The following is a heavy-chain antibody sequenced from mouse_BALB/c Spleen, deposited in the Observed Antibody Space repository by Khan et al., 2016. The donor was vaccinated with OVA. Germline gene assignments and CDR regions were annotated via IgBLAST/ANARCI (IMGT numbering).Heavy chain of an antibody. Sequence: QVQLQQSGAELVRPGTSVKMSCKAAGYTFTKYWIGWVKQRPGHGLEWIGDIYPGSGYTNYNEKFKGKATLTADTSFSTAYMQLNILTSEDSDVYYCARPYYDGSSYGAMDDWRQGTLVTVSA. CDR1: GYTFTKYW. CDR2: IYPGSGYT. D-gene: IGHD1-1*01. V-gene: IGHV1-63*02. CDR3: ARPYYDGSSYGAMDD. J-gene: IGHJ4*01.